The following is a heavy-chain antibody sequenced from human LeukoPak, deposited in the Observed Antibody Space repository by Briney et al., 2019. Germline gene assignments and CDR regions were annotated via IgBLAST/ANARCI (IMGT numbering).Heavy chain of an antibody. V-gene: IGHV3-9*01. Sequence: TGGSLRLSCAASGVTFDDYAMHWVRQALGKGLGWVSGISGVGGSIGYTDSVRGRFSISRDNAKNSLYLQMNTLRAEDTALYYCAKDYGSGSDYYYYGMDVWGQGTTVTVSS. CDR2: ISGVGGSI. CDR3: AKDYGSGSDYYYYGMDV. J-gene: IGHJ6*02. CDR1: GVTFDDYA. D-gene: IGHD3-10*01.